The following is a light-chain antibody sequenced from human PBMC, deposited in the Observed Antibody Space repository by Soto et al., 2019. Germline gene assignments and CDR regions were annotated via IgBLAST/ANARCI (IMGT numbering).Light chain of an antibody. J-gene: IGKJ1*01. CDR3: HQYNSWPRT. CDR1: QSVRSN. V-gene: IGKV3-15*01. CDR2: GAS. Sequence: EIVMTQSPSTLSVSPGEGATLSCRASQSVRSNLAWYQQKPGQAPRLLIYGASTRATGIPARFSGSGSGTEFTLTISSLQSEDFAVYYCHQYNSWPRTFGQGTKVEFK.